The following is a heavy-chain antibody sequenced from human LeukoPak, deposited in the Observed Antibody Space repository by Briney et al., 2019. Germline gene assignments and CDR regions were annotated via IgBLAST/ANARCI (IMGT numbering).Heavy chain of an antibody. CDR3: AKGRSGYYYLDY. D-gene: IGHD3-22*01. CDR2: ISGSGGST. V-gene: IGHV3-23*01. Sequence: PGGSLRLSCAASGFTFSSYAMSWVRQAPGKGLEWVSAISGSGGSTYYADSVKGRFTISRGNSKNTLYLQMNSLRAEDTAVYYCAKGRSGYYYLDYWGQGTLVTVSS. J-gene: IGHJ4*02. CDR1: GFTFSSYA.